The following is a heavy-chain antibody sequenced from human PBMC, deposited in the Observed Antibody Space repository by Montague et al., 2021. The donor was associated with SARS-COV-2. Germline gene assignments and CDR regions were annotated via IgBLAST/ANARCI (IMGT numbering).Heavy chain of an antibody. CDR3: TTDGVTYYDFWSGYFDYYYYGMDV. Sequence: SLRLSCAASGFTFSNAWMSWVRQAPGKGLEWVGRIKSKTDGGTTDYAAPVKGRLTISRDDSKNTLYLQMNSLKTEDTAVYYCTTDGVTYYDFWSGYFDYYYYGMDVWGQGTTVTVSS. D-gene: IGHD3-3*01. CDR1: GFTFSNAW. V-gene: IGHV3-15*01. CDR2: IKSKTDGGTT. J-gene: IGHJ6*02.